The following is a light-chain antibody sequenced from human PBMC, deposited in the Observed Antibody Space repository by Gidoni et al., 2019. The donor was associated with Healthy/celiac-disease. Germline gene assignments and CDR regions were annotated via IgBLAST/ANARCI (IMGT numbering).Light chain of an antibody. V-gene: IGKV3-11*01. CDR1: QSASSY. CDR2: DAS. J-gene: IGKJ4*01. Sequence: EIVLTQSTATLSLSPGERATLSCRASQSASSYLAWYQQKPGQAPRLLIYDASNRATGIPARFSGSGSGTDFTLTISSLEPEYFAVYYCQQRSNFLTFXGXTKVEIK. CDR3: QQRSNFLT.